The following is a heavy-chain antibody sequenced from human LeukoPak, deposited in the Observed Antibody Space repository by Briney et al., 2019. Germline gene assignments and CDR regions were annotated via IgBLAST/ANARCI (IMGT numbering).Heavy chain of an antibody. CDR3: ASGGATVTTRRNDY. J-gene: IGHJ4*02. Sequence: GGSLRLSCEASGFTFKTYSMNWARQAPGKGLEWVSSISSSSRYIYYADSVKGRFTISRDNAKNSLYLQMNSLRAEDTAVYYCASGGATVTTRRNDYWGQGTLVTVSS. CDR2: ISSSSRYI. CDR1: GFTFKTYS. V-gene: IGHV3-21*01. D-gene: IGHD4-17*01.